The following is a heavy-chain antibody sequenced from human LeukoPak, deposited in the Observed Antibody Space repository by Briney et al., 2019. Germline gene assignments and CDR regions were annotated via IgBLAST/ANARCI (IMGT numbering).Heavy chain of an antibody. CDR2: ICYSGST. J-gene: IGHJ6*02. CDR3: ARDRFTMIKREPPIYYYYGMDV. V-gene: IGHV4-31*03. Sequence: SETLSLTCTVSGGSISSGGSYWSWIRQHPGKGLEWIGYICYSGSTYYNPSLKSRVTISVDTSKNQFSLKLSSVTAADTAVYYCARDRFTMIKREPPIYYYYGMDVWGQGTRSPSP. D-gene: IGHD3-22*01. CDR1: GGSISSGGSY.